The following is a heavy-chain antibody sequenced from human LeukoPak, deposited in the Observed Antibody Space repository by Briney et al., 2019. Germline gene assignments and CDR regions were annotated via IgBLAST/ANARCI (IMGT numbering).Heavy chain of an antibody. CDR2: ISSSGSTI. Sequence: SLRLSCAASGFTFSSYEMNWVRQAPGKGLEWVSYISSSGSTIYYTDSVKGRFTISRDNAKNSLYLQMNSLRAEDTAVYYCARSYYDSSGYPPLVDHWGQGTLVTVSS. V-gene: IGHV3-48*03. J-gene: IGHJ4*02. D-gene: IGHD3-22*01. CDR1: GFTFSSYE. CDR3: ARSYYDSSGYPPLVDH.